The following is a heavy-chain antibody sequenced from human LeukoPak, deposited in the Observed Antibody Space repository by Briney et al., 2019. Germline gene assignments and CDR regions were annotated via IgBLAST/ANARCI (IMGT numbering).Heavy chain of an antibody. CDR1: GFTFSSYA. D-gene: IGHD3-22*01. CDR2: ISGSGGST. V-gene: IGHV3-23*01. J-gene: IGHJ5*02. Sequence: PGGSLRLSCAASGFTFSSYAMSWVRQAPGKGLEWVSAISGSGGSTYYADSVEGRFTISRDNSKNTLYLQMNSLRAEDTAVYYCAKDRTYYYDSSGYYGEYNWFDPWGQGTLVTVSS. CDR3: AKDRTYYYDSSGYYGEYNWFDP.